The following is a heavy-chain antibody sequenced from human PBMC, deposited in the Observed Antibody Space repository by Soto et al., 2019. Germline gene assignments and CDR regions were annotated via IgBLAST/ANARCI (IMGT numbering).Heavy chain of an antibody. V-gene: IGHV4-39*01. CDR3: GRVVIAATRHHDFDY. Sequence: SETLSLTCTVSGGSVNSPSYYWGWIRQPPGKGLEWIGSIYNSATTYYNPSLKTRVTISAETSRNQFSLNLRSVTAADTAMYYCGRVVIAATRHHDFDYWGQEALVTVSS. J-gene: IGHJ4*02. CDR2: IYNSATT. D-gene: IGHD2-15*01. CDR1: GGSVNSPSYY.